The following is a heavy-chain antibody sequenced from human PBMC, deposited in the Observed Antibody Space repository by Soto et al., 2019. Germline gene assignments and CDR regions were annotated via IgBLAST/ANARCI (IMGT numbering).Heavy chain of an antibody. Sequence: PSETLSLTCTVSGASSSRYDGSWIRQSPGKGLEWIGYLYNTGSTIYNPSLKSRVTISVDTSKNQFSLKMNSVTAADTAVYYCARHKDYYGSGPTGYGMDVWGQGTTVTVSS. CDR1: GASSSRYD. CDR2: LYNTGST. J-gene: IGHJ6*02. V-gene: IGHV4-59*01. D-gene: IGHD3-10*01. CDR3: ARHKDYYGSGPTGYGMDV.